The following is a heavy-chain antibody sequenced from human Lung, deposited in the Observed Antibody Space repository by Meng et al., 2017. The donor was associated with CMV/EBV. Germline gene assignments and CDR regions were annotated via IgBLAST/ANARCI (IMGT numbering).Heavy chain of an antibody. D-gene: IGHD2-21*01. J-gene: IGHJ4*02. Sequence: QLQLREPGPGLVKPSETLPLTCPVSGGSINSYYWSWIRQPPGQGLEWLGYFYYRGNSNYNPSLKSRVTISVDTSKNLFSLNLTSVTAADAALYYCARGSYLAVEGWGLGTLVTVSS. CDR1: GGSINSYY. CDR2: FYYRGNS. V-gene: IGHV4-59*01. CDR3: ARGSYLAVEG.